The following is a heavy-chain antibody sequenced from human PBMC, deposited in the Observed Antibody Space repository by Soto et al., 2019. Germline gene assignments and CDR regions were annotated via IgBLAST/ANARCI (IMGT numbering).Heavy chain of an antibody. CDR2: ISGSGGST. Sequence: GGSLRLSCAASGFTFSSYAMSWVRQAPGKGLEWVSAISGSGGSTYYADSVKGRFTISRDNSKNTLYLQMNSLRAEDTAVYYCARTRQGLRFLEWLSEYYFDYWGQGTLVTVSS. CDR1: GFTFSSYA. CDR3: ARTRQGLRFLEWLSEYYFDY. V-gene: IGHV3-23*01. J-gene: IGHJ4*02. D-gene: IGHD3-3*01.